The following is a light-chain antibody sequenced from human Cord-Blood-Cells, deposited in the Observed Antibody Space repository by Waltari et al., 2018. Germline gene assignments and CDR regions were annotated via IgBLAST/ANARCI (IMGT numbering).Light chain of an antibody. Sequence: SALTQPASVSGSPGQSITISCTGTSSDVGGYNYVSWYQQHPGKAPKLMIYDVSNRPSGVSNRFSGSKSGNPASLTISGLQAEDEADYYCSSYTSSSTVVFGGGTKLTVL. CDR3: SSYTSSSTVV. J-gene: IGLJ2*01. CDR1: SSDVGGYNY. V-gene: IGLV2-14*01. CDR2: DVS.